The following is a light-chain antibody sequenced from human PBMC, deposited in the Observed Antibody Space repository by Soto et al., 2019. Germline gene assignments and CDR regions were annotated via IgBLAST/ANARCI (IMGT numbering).Light chain of an antibody. CDR3: QQYNIYPLT. V-gene: IGKV1D-16*01. Sequence: DVQMTQSPSSLSASVGDRVTITCRASQDINSYLAWYQQKPGNAPKFLIYAASSLQTGVPSRFSGSESGTDFTLTISNLQPKDSANYYCQQYNIYPLTFGGGTKVEIK. CDR2: AAS. J-gene: IGKJ4*01. CDR1: QDINSY.